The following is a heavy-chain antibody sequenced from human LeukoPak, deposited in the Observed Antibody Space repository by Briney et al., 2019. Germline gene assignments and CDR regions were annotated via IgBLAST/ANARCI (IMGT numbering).Heavy chain of an antibody. CDR3: ARGEQLRYFDLSTYDAIDV. Sequence: GASVKVSCTASGVTFASYAINWVRQAPGQGLEWMGWISPFKGNTDYADKFLGRVTMTTDKSTSTAYMELKSLRSDDTAVYYCARGEQLRYFDLSTYDAIDVWGQGTRVTVSS. D-gene: IGHD3-9*01. V-gene: IGHV1-18*01. CDR2: ISPFKGNT. CDR1: GVTFASYA. J-gene: IGHJ3*01.